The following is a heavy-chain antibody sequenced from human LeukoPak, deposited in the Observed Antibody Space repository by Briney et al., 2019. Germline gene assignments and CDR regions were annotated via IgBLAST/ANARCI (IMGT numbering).Heavy chain of an antibody. CDR1: GFTFSSYG. V-gene: IGHV3-30*18. Sequence: GRSLRLSCAAFGFTFSSYGMHWVRQAPGKGLEWVAVISYDGSNKYYADSAKGRFTISRDNSKNTLYLQMNSLRAEDTAVYYCAKDRGYCSGGSCYFLDYWGQGTLVTVSS. CDR2: ISYDGSNK. J-gene: IGHJ4*02. D-gene: IGHD2-15*01. CDR3: AKDRGYCSGGSCYFLDY.